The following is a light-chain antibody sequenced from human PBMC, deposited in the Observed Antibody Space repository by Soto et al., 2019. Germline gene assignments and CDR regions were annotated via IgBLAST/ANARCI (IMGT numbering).Light chain of an antibody. Sequence: QSLITQPASLSGSPGQSITISCTGTSSDVGAYYSVSWYQHHPGKAPKLIIYGVTNRPSGVSNRFSGSKSGNTASLTISGLQAEDEADYHCSSYTSGSSHYVFGTGTKVTVL. J-gene: IGLJ1*01. CDR2: GVT. CDR3: SSYTSGSSHYV. V-gene: IGLV2-14*01. CDR1: SSDVGAYYS.